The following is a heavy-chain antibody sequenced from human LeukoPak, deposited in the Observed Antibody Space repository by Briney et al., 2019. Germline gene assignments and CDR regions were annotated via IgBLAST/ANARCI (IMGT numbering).Heavy chain of an antibody. CDR2: IIPIFGTG. Sequence: SVKVSCKASGGTFSSYAISWVRQAPGQGLEWMGGIIPIFGTGNYAQKFQGRVTITADESTSTAYMELSSLRSEDTAVYYCAITYYYGSGSDQGWWFDPWGQGTLVTVSS. CDR1: GGTFSSYA. CDR3: AITYYYGSGSDQGWWFDP. J-gene: IGHJ5*02. V-gene: IGHV1-69*13. D-gene: IGHD3-10*01.